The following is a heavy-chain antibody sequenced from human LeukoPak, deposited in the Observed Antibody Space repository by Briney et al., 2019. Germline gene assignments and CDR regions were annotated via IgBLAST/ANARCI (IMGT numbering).Heavy chain of an antibody. D-gene: IGHD2-21*01. CDR3: ARTSLAIFGSYYYYMDV. Sequence: PSETLSLTCTVSGGSISSYYWSWIRQPAGKGLEWIGRIYTSGGTNYNPSLKSRVTMSVDTSKNQFSLKLSSVTAADPAVYYCARTSLAIFGSYYYYMDVWGKGTTVTVSS. CDR1: GGSISSYY. J-gene: IGHJ6*03. V-gene: IGHV4-4*07. CDR2: IYTSGGT.